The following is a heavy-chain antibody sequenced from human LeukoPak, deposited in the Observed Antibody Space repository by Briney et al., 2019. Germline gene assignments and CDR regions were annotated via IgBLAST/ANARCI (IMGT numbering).Heavy chain of an antibody. J-gene: IGHJ4*02. D-gene: IGHD7-27*01. CDR2: INSGGSGT. Sequence: PGGSLRLSCAASGFSFSRFGMNWVRQAPGKGLVWVSRINSGGSGTSYADSVEGRLTISRDNAKNTLYLQMNSLKGEDTAVYYCATSLGPLTEYWGQGTLVTVSS. CDR3: ATSLGPLTEY. CDR1: GFSFSRFG. V-gene: IGHV3-74*01.